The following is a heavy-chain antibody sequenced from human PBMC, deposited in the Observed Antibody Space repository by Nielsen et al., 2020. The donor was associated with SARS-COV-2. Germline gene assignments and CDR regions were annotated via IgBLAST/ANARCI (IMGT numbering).Heavy chain of an antibody. CDR2: IYWDDYT. V-gene: IGHV2-5*02. CDR1: GFSLTTSGVG. D-gene: IGHD6-19*01. Sequence: SGPTLVKPTQTLTLTCTFSGFSLTTSGVGVGWIRQPPGKALEWLALIYWDDYTRYSPFLRTRLTIMKDASKNEAVLTMTNMDPVDTATYFCVYTSDSSGWYDYYYGMNVWGQGTTVTVSS. J-gene: IGHJ6*02. CDR3: VYTSDSSGWYDYYYGMNV.